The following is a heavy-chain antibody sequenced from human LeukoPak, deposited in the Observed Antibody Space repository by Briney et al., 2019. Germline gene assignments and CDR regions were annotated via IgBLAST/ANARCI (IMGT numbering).Heavy chain of an antibody. V-gene: IGHV1-18*01. J-gene: IGHJ4*02. D-gene: IGHD2-2*03. CDR1: GYTFTSYG. Sequence: GASVKVSCKASGYTFTSYGISWGRQAPGQGLEWMGWISAYNGNTNYAQKLQGRVTTTTDTSTSTAYMELRSMRSDATAVYYCARGSLDIVVVPAIWGQGTLVTVSS. CDR2: ISAYNGNT. CDR3: ARGSLDIVVVPAI.